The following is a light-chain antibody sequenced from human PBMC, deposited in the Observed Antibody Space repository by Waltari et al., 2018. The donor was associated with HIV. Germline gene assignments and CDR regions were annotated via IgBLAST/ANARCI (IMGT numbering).Light chain of an antibody. V-gene: IGLV1-44*01. J-gene: IGLJ2*01. CDR1: TSNLGRTT. Sequence: QSVLTQPPSASGTPEQRVTISCSGTTSNLGRTTLSWFQQFPGTAPKVLIYGKNQRPSGVPDRFSGSKSGTSASLAISGLQSEDEADYYCASWDDSLNGPVFGGGTKLTVV. CDR2: GKN. CDR3: ASWDDSLNGPV.